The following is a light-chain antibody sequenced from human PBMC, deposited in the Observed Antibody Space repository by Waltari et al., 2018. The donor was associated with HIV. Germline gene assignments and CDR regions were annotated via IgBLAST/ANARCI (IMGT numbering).Light chain of an antibody. CDR3: AAWDDSLKNYV. CDR1: SSTIGRNY. V-gene: IGLV1-47*01. J-gene: IGLJ1*01. CDR2: RNN. Sequence: QSVLTQPPSASGTPGQRVAIPCYGRSSTIGRNYVSWYQQVPGAAPKLLLYRNNQRHSGVPDRFSGSKSGASASLAISGLRSDDEADYYCAAWDDSLKNYVFGTGTRVTVL.